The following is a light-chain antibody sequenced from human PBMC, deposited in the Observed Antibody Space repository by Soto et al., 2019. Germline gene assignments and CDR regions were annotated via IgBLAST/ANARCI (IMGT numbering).Light chain of an antibody. V-gene: IGLV2-23*01. CDR1: STHVGSSNF. CDR2: DGS. J-gene: IGLJ2*01. Sequence: QSALTQPASVSGSPGQSITISCTGTSTHVGSSNFVSWYQQYPGKAPRVVIYDGSKRPSGVSIRFSGSKSGNTASLTISGLQTEDEADYYCCSYAGTSTWVFGGGTKLTVL. CDR3: CSYAGTSTWV.